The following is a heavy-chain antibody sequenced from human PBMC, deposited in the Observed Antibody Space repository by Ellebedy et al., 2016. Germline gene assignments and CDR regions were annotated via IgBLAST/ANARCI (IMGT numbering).Heavy chain of an antibody. Sequence: ASVKVSCKASGGTFNTYVITWVRQAPGQGLEWMGGIIPISGTANYAQRFQGRVRITADESTTTAYMELSSLRSEDTAVYYCAREVVVTARSFDYWGQGTLVTVSS. V-gene: IGHV1-69*13. D-gene: IGHD2-21*02. CDR2: IIPISGTA. CDR1: GGTFNTYV. CDR3: AREVVVTARSFDY. J-gene: IGHJ4*02.